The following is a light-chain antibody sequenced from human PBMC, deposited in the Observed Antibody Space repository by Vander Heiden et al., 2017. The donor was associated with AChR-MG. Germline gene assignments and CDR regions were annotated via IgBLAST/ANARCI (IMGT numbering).Light chain of an antibody. CDR1: SSDVGSYTL. CDR2: EGS. J-gene: IGLJ3*02. V-gene: IGLV2-23*01. Sequence: SPGQSISISCTGTSSDVGSYTLVSWYQQHPGKAPKLMIYEGSKRPSGVSNRFSGSKSGNTASLTISGLQAEDEADYYCCSYAGSSTWVFGGGTKLTVL. CDR3: CSYAGSSTWV.